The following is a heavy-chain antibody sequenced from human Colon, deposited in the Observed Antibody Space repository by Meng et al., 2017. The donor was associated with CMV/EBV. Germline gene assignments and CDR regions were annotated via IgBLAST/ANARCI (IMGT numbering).Heavy chain of an antibody. CDR1: EFTFSSYG. Sequence: GGSLRLSCAASEFTFSSYGMNWVRQAPGKGLEWVSSISNNNKYIYYADSAKGRFTISRDNARNSLYPQMNSLRVEDTAVYYCARDPLRGAQPYFDHWGQGILVTVSS. J-gene: IGHJ4*02. D-gene: IGHD3-10*01. CDR3: ARDPLRGAQPYFDH. CDR2: ISNNNKYI. V-gene: IGHV3-21*01.